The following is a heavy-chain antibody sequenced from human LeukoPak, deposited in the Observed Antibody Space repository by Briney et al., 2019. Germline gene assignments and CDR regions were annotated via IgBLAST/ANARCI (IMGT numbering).Heavy chain of an antibody. CDR3: ARSDHYYGSGSYLEHNWFDP. J-gene: IGHJ5*02. CDR2: IYPGDSDT. D-gene: IGHD3-10*01. Sequence: GESLKISCKGSGYSFTSYWIGWVRQMPGKGLEWMGIIYPGDSDTRYSPSFQGQVTISADKSISTAYLRWSSLKASDTAMYYRARSDHYYGSGSYLEHNWFDPWGQGTLVTVSS. V-gene: IGHV5-51*01. CDR1: GYSFTSYW.